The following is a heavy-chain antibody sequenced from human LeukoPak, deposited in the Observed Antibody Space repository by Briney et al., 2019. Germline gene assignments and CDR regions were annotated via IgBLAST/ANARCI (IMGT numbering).Heavy chain of an antibody. CDR3: AIEYFFFMYV. D-gene: IGHD2/OR15-2a*01. CDR2: SRNKGDSYTT. V-gene: IGHV3-72*01. CDR1: RFTFSAVY. Sequence: PGGSLRLSCALSRFTFSAVYMVWVRQAPGKGLEWVGLSRNKGDSYTTEYAASVKGRFSISRDESKNSMYLQMNSLKTEDTDFYFCAIEYFFFMYVWGQGTTVTVSS. J-gene: IGHJ6*02.